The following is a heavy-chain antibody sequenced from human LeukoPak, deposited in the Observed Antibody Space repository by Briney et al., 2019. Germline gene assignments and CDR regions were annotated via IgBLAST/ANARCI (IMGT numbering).Heavy chain of an antibody. V-gene: IGHV1-2*02. CDR3: ARGYSSGWFDP. Sequence: VASVKVSCKTSGYTFSDYYIHWIRQAPGQGLEWVGWINPNSGDTDYAQKFQGRVTVTRDTSISTAYMELGRLRSDDTAVYYCARGYSSGWFDPWGQGTLVTVSS. CDR1: GYTFSDYY. J-gene: IGHJ5*02. CDR2: INPNSGDT. D-gene: IGHD6-19*01.